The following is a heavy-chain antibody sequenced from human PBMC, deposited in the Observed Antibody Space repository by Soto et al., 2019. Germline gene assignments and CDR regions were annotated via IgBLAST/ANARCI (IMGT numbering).Heavy chain of an antibody. CDR2: IIPMFGTT. D-gene: IGHD3-10*01. Sequence: QVQLVQSGAEVKKPASSVRVSCKASGGTFFNHAVSWVRQAPGQGLEWMGDIIPMFGTTNYAQKFQGRVTPTADKSTNTAYTELTSLRSQDTAVYYCARDQTAMVRGIKKEAPYRGLDPWGQGPLVTVSS. CDR1: GGTFFNHA. V-gene: IGHV1-69*06. CDR3: ARDQTAMVRGIKKEAPYRGLDP. J-gene: IGHJ5*02.